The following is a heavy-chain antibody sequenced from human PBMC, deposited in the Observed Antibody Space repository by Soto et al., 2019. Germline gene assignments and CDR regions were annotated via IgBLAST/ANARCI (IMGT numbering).Heavy chain of an antibody. V-gene: IGHV3-30*18. J-gene: IGHJ4*02. CDR2: ISVDGTNK. Sequence: QVQLVESGGGVVQPGRSLRLSCAASGFTFSSYGVHWFRQAPGKGLEWVAMISVDGTNKYYADSVKGRFTISRDDSKNTLYLQMTSLRADDTALYFCAKDKRARSAYDGGLWGQGTLVTVSS. D-gene: IGHD5-12*01. CDR3: AKDKRARSAYDGGL. CDR1: GFTFSSYG.